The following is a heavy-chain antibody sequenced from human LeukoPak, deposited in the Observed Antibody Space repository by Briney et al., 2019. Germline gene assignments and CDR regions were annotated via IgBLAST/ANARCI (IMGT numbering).Heavy chain of an antibody. D-gene: IGHD4-17*01. V-gene: IGHV4-59*01. J-gene: IGHJ4*02. CDR1: GGSISSYY. Sequence: SETLSLTCTVSGGSISSYYWSWIRQPPGKGLEWIGYIYYSGSTNYNPSLKSRVTISVDTSKNQFSLKLSSVTAADTAVYYCARVPRRQHHTLRRTYYFDYWGQGTLVTVSS. CDR3: ARVPRRQHHTLRRTYYFDY. CDR2: IYYSGST.